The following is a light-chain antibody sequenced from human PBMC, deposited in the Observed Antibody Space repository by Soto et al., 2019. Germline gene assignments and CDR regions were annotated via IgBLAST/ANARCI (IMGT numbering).Light chain of an antibody. V-gene: IGKV3D-15*01. J-gene: IGKJ4*01. CDR2: DAS. CDR3: HQYDYWPLT. CDR1: QSVSSN. Sequence: EVVMTQSPATLSVSPGERATLSCRASQSVSSNLAWYQQKPGQAPRLLIYDASNRATGIPARFSGSGSGTDFTLTISSLEPEDFGLYYCHQYDYWPLTFGGGTRVDIK.